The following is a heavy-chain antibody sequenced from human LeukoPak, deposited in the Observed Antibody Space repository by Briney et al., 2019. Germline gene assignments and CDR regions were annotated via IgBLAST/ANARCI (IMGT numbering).Heavy chain of an antibody. CDR1: GGSINNYY. D-gene: IGHD3-22*01. Sequence: SETLSLTCTVSGGSINNYYWSWIRQPAGKGLEWIGRVYTSGSTNYNPSLKSRVTMSVDTSKKQFSLKLSSVTAADTAVYYCARTPIYYYDSSGYYNWGQGTLVTVSS. V-gene: IGHV4-4*07. CDR2: VYTSGST. CDR3: ARTPIYYYDSSGYYN. J-gene: IGHJ4*02.